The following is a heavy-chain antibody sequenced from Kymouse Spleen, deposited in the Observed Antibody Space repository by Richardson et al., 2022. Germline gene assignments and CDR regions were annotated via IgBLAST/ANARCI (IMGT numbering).Heavy chain of an antibody. D-gene: IGHD3-10*01. Sequence: QVQLQQWGAGLLKPSETLSLTCAVYGGSFSGYYWSWIRQPPGKGLEWIGEINHSGSTNYNPSLKSRVTISVDTSKNQFSLKLSSVTAADTAVYYCARGYYGSGSFPNYYYYYGMDVWGQGTTVTVSS. J-gene: IGHJ6*02. CDR1: GGSFSGYY. V-gene: IGHV4-34*01. CDR3: ARGYYGSGSFPNYYYYYGMDV. CDR2: INHSGST.